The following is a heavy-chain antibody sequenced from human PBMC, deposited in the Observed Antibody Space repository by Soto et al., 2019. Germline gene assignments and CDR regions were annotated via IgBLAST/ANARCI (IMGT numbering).Heavy chain of an antibody. D-gene: IGHD4-17*01. CDR3: AREGGDYGDYVRYYCYVMDV. V-gene: IGHV1-69*01. CDR2: IIPIFGTA. CDR1: GGTFSSYA. Sequence: QVQLVQSGAEVKKPGSSVKVSSKASGGTFSSYAISWVRQAPGQGLEWMGGIIPIFGTANYAQKFQGRVTITADESTSTAYMELSSLRSEDTAVYYCAREGGDYGDYVRYYCYVMDVWGQGTTVTVSS. J-gene: IGHJ6*02.